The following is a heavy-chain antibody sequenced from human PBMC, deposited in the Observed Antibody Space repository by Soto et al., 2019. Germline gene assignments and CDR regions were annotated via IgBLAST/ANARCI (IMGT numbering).Heavy chain of an antibody. V-gene: IGHV3-21*01. CDR3: AREDSIIIPAVSDF. CDR1: GFAFNNYG. J-gene: IGHJ1*01. CDR2: ISKSDYT. D-gene: IGHD2-2*01. Sequence: GGSLRLSCTVSGFAFNNYGINWVRQAPGKGLEWVSSISKSDYTYYSDSVKGRFTISREKAKSSVSLQMNTLRVEDTAVYYCAREDSIIIPAVSDFWGQGTLVTVSS.